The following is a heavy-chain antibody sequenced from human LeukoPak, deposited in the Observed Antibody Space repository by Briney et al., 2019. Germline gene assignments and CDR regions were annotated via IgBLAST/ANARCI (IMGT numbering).Heavy chain of an antibody. D-gene: IGHD3-3*01. CDR3: ATSEGPSPYDFSGVR. CDR1: GGTFSSYA. Sequence: SVKVSCKASGGTFSSYAISWVRQAPGQGLEWMGGIIPIFGTANYAQKFQGRVTITADESTSTAYMELSSLRSEDTAVYYCATSEGPSPYDFSGVRWGQGALVTVSS. V-gene: IGHV1-69*13. J-gene: IGHJ4*02. CDR2: IIPIFGTA.